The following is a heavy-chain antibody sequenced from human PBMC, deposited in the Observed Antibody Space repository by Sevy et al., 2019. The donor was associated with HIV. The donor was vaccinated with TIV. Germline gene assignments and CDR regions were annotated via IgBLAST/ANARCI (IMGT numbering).Heavy chain of an antibody. CDR1: GFTFSSYS. CDR3: ASASYSSGWYPKQYYYYYGMDV. CDR2: ISSSSSTI. J-gene: IGHJ6*02. V-gene: IGHV3-48*02. D-gene: IGHD6-19*01. Sequence: GGSLRLSCAASGFTFSSYSMNWVRQAPGKGLEWVSYISSSSSTIYYADSVKGRFTISRDNAKNSLYLQMNSLRDDDTAVYYCASASYSSGWYPKQYYYYYGMDVWGQGTTVTVSS.